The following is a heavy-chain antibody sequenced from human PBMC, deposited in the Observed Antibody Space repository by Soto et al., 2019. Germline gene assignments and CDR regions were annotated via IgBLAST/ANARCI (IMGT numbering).Heavy chain of an antibody. CDR3: ARDGDYYGSGSYYKTVF. D-gene: IGHD3-10*01. V-gene: IGHV3-11*01. J-gene: IGHJ4*02. CDR2: ISGSGDNI. Sequence: QVQVVESGGGLVKPGGSLRLSCAASGFTFSDYYMGWIRQVPGKGLEWVSYISGSGDNIYYADLVKGRFTISRDNAKNSLYLQMNSLTVEDTAVYYCARDGDYYGSGSYYKTVFWGQGTLVTVSS. CDR1: GFTFSDYY.